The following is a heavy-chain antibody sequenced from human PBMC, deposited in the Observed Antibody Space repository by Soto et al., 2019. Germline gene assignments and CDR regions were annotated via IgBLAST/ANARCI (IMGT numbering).Heavy chain of an antibody. J-gene: IGHJ4*02. Sequence: RGSLRPPCSASGFTFSRYSMSWGRQAPGKGLEWVSGISVSGANKYYAGAVKGRFTISRDNSKNTLYLQMNNLRAEDTAVYYWSYGGERSLNSVYWGPAT. CDR2: ISVSGANK. V-gene: IGHV3-23*01. CDR1: GFTFSRYS. D-gene: IGHD4-17*01. CDR3: SYGGERSLNSVY.